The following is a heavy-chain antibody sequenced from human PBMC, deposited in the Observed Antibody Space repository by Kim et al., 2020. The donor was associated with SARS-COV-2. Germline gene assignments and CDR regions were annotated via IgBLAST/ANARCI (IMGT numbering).Heavy chain of an antibody. Sequence: GGSLRLSCAASGFTFSIHDMHWVRQPTGKGLEWVSGVDTGGGSHYPASVKGRFTISRDNAKDSLHLQMNSLRAGDTAVHYCVRGLGKTTTFDIWGQGTMVTVSS. J-gene: IGHJ3*02. V-gene: IGHV3-13*01. D-gene: IGHD7-27*01. CDR1: GFTFSIHD. CDR3: VRGLGKTTTFDI. CDR2: VDTGGGS.